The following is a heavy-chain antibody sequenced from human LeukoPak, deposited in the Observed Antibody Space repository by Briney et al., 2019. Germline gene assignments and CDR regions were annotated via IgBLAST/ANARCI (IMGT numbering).Heavy chain of an antibody. J-gene: IGHJ4*02. CDR1: GGSISSYY. Sequence: SETLSLTCTVSGGSISSYYWSWIRQPPGKGLEWFGYIYYSGSTNYNPSLKSRVTISVDTSKNQFSLKLSSVTAADTAVYYCARYGGRSYYDILTGYYDYWGQGTLVTVSS. CDR3: ARYGGRSYYDILTGYYDY. V-gene: IGHV4-59*01. D-gene: IGHD3-9*01. CDR2: IYYSGST.